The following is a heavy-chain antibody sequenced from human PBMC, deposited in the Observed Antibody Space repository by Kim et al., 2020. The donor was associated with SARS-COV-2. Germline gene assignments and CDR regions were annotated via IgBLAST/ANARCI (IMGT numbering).Heavy chain of an antibody. D-gene: IGHD3-22*01. CDR1: GYTFTGYY. Sequence: ASVKVSCKASGYTFTGYYMHWVRQAPGQGLEWMGWINPNSGGTNYAQKFQGRVTMTRDTSISTAYMELSRLRSDDTAVYYCARELSSYYDSSGYNDHDAFDIWGQGTMVTVSS. J-gene: IGHJ3*02. V-gene: IGHV1-2*02. CDR2: INPNSGGT. CDR3: ARELSSYYDSSGYNDHDAFDI.